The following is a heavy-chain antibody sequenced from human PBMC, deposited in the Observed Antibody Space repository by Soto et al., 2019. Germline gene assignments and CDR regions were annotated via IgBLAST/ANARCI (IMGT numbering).Heavy chain of an antibody. Sequence: SETLSLTCTVSGGSISSGDYYWSWIRQPPGKGLKWIGYIYYSGSTYYNPSLKSRVTISVDTSKNQFSLKLSSVTAADTAVYYCARTHITIFGVVISRFDPWGQGTLVTVSS. D-gene: IGHD3-3*01. V-gene: IGHV4-30-4*01. CDR2: IYYSGST. CDR1: GGSISSGDYY. J-gene: IGHJ5*02. CDR3: ARTHITIFGVVISRFDP.